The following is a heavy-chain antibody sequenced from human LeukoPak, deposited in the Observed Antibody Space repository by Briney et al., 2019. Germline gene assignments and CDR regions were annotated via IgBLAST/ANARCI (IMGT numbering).Heavy chain of an antibody. CDR2: ISGSGGTT. CDR3: AKDRYSNYGNWFDP. CDR1: GFNFSDYA. J-gene: IGHJ5*02. Sequence: GGSLRLSCVASGFNFSDYAMNWVRQAPGKGLEWVSAISGSGGTTHYADSVKGRFAISRDNSKNPLSLQMSHLRHEDTARYYCAKDRYSNYGNWFDPWGQGTQVTVFS. V-gene: IGHV3-23*01. D-gene: IGHD4-11*01.